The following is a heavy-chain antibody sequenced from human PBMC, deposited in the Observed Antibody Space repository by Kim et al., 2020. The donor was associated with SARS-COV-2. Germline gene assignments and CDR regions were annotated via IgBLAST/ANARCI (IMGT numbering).Heavy chain of an antibody. J-gene: IGHJ6*02. D-gene: IGHD1-7*01. CDR3: TRDSLVLRKGGDGMDV. CDR2: IRSKTYGGTT. CDR1: GFTFGDYA. V-gene: IGHV3-49*03. Sequence: GGSLRLSCTASGFTFGDYAMSWFRKAPGKGLEWVGFIRSKTYGGTTEYAASVKGRFTISRDDSKSIAYRQMNSLKTEDTALYYCTRDSLVLRKGGDGMDVWGQGTTVTVSS.